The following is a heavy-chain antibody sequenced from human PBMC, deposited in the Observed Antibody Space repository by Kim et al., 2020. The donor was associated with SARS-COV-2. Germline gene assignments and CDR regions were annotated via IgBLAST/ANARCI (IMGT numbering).Heavy chain of an antibody. V-gene: IGHV5-10-1*01. J-gene: IGHJ6*03. Sequence: GESLKISCKGSGYSFTSYWISWVRQMPGKGLEWMGRIDPSDSYTNYSPSFQGHVTISADKSISTAYLQWSSLKASDTAMYYCAREVSPAYYYYYMDVWGKGSTVTVS. CDR3: AREVSPAYYYYYMDV. CDR1: GYSFTSYW. CDR2: IDPSDSYT.